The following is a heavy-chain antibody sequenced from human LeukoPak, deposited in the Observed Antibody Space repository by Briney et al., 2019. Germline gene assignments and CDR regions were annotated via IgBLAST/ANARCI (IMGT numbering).Heavy chain of an antibody. D-gene: IGHD2-2*01. CDR1: GGSISSYY. CDR2: IYTSGST. CDR3: ARLQLTVPYSYYYMDV. J-gene: IGHJ6*03. Sequence: SETLSLTCTVSGGSISSYYWSWIRQPAGKGLEWIGRIYTSGSTYYNPSLKSRVTISVDTSKNQFSLKLSSVTAADTAVYYCARLQLTVPYSYYYMDVWGKGTTVTISS. V-gene: IGHV4-4*07.